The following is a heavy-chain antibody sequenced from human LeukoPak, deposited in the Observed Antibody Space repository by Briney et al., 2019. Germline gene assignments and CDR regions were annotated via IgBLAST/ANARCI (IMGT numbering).Heavy chain of an antibody. CDR2: ITGSGSHT. CDR3: AKDRDCSSTSCHAPFDY. D-gene: IGHD2-2*01. CDR1: GVTFSTSV. Sequence: GGSLRLSCRASGVTFSTSVLSWVRQAPGKGLEWVSKITGSGSHTFYADSVKGRFTISRDNAKNTLYLQMNSLRAEDTAVYYCAKDRDCSSTSCHAPFDYWGQGTLVTVSS. J-gene: IGHJ4*02. V-gene: IGHV3-23*01.